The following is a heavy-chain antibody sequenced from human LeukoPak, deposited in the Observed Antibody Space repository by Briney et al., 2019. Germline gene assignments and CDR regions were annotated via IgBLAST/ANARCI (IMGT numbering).Heavy chain of an antibody. D-gene: IGHD5-24*01. CDR3: ARRTDGYTSS. V-gene: IGHV3-48*03. CDR2: ISSSGTTI. J-gene: IGHJ4*02. Sequence: GGSLRLSCAASGFTFSSYEMNWVRQAPGKGLEWVSYISSSGTTIYYADAVKGRFTISRDNAKNALYLQMNNLRAEDTADYYCARRTDGYTSSWGQRTLVTVSS. CDR1: GFTFSSYE.